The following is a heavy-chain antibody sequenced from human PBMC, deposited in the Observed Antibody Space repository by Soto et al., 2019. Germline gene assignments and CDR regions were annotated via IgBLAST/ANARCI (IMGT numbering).Heavy chain of an antibody. J-gene: IGHJ6*02. CDR2: VYYSGGA. CDR3: TRDGDGRMTTNPYYYYGMDV. V-gene: IGHV4-59*01. CDR1: GGSISGYY. Sequence: LSLTCTVSGGSISGYYWSWIRQPPGKGLEWIGNVYYSGGAKYNPSVKRRVSISVDTSKNQFSLNLSSVTAADTAVYYCTRDGDGRMTTNPYYYYGMDVWGPGITVTVSS. D-gene: IGHD2-21*02.